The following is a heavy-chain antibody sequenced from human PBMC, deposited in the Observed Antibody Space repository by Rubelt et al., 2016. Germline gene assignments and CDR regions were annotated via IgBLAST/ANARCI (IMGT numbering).Heavy chain of an antibody. J-gene: IGHJ4*02. CDR1: GGSFSGYY. Sequence: QVQLQQWGAGLLKPSETLSLTCAVYGGSFSGYYWSWIRQPPGKGLEWIGEINHSGSTNYNPSPKSGVTVSVDTSKNQFSLKLSSVTAADTAVYYCARNRRDWGQGTLVTVSS. D-gene: IGHD1-14*01. CDR2: INHSGST. V-gene: IGHV4-34*01. CDR3: ARNRRD.